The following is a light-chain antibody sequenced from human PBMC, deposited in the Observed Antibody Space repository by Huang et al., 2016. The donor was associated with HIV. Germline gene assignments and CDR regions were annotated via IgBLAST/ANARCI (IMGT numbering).Light chain of an antibody. CDR3: QQSYSTLPYT. Sequence: DIQMTQSPSSLSASVGDRVTITYLASQSISSYLNWYQQQPGKAPKLLIYAASSWQSGVPSRCSGSRAGTEFTLTISSLQPEDFAAYYCQQSYSTLPYTFGQGTKLEIK. V-gene: IGKV1-39*01. CDR1: QSISSY. CDR2: AAS. J-gene: IGKJ2*01.